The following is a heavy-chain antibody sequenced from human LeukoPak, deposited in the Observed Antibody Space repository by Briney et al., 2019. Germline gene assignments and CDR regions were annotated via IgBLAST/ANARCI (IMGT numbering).Heavy chain of an antibody. V-gene: IGHV3-30-3*01. CDR3: ARDYWWNYDY. CDR1: GFTFSDYA. CDR2: ISKDGSDK. J-gene: IGHJ4*02. D-gene: IGHD1-7*01. Sequence: GGSLRLSCAASGFTFSDYAMHWVRQAPGKELEWVAVISKDGSDKYYPGSVKGRFTISRDNSKNTIYLQMDSLRAEDTAIYYCARDYWWNYDYWGQGTLVTVSS.